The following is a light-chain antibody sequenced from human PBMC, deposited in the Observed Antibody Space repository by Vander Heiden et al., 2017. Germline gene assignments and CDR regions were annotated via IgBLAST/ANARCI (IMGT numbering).Light chain of an antibody. J-gene: IGLJ1*01. V-gene: IGLV1-44*01. Sequence: QSLLTLPPSASGTPGPRVTISCSGSSSNIGSNTVNWYQQRPRTAPKRLMCNNKQRPSGVPDQFSGSKSGTSASLAIRALQSEDEEDYYCGGWDESLNGYVFGAGTKVTVL. CDR3: GGWDESLNGYV. CDR2: NNK. CDR1: SSNIGSNT.